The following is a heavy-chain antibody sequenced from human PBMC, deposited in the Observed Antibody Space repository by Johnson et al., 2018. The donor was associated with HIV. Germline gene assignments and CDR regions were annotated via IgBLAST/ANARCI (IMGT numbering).Heavy chain of an antibody. CDR1: GFTLDDYG. CDR3: ARDFVEVGECTAFDI. V-gene: IGHV3-20*04. CDR2: LTWHGGST. Sequence: VQLVESGGGVVRPGGSLRLSCAASGFTLDDYGMSWVRQAPGKGLEWVSGLTWHGGSTGYADSVQGRFTISRDNAKNSLYLQVNSRRAEDTALYYCARDFVEVGECTAFDIWGQGTMVAVSS. J-gene: IGHJ3*02. D-gene: IGHD2-8*01.